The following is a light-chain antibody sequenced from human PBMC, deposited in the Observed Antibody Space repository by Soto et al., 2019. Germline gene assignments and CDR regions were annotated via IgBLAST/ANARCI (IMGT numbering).Light chain of an antibody. CDR1: QSISNY. V-gene: IGKV1-39*01. J-gene: IGKJ5*01. CDR3: QQSYRAPIT. CDR2: AAS. Sequence: DIQMTQSPSSLSASVGDRVIITCRASQSISNYLNCYQQKPGKAPKLLIFAASSLQSGVPSRLSGSGSGTNFTLTISSLQPEDFAAYYCQQSYRAPITFGQGTRLEI.